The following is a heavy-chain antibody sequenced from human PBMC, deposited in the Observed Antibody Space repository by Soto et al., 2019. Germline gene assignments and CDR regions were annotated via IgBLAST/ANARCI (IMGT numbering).Heavy chain of an antibody. V-gene: IGHV1-18*01. CDR1: GYTFTSYG. Sequence: QVQLVQSGAEVKKPGASVKVSCKASGYTFTSYGISWVRQAPGQGLEWMGWISAYNGNTNYAQKLQGRVTMTTETSTSTAYMELRSLGSDDTAVYYCARLTDQYSSRYYQYGMDVWGQGTTVTVSS. J-gene: IGHJ6*02. D-gene: IGHD6-13*01. CDR2: ISAYNGNT. CDR3: ARLTDQYSSRYYQYGMDV.